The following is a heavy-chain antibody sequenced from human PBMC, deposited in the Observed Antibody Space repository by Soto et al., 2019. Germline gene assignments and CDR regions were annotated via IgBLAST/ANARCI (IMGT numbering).Heavy chain of an antibody. Sequence: GGSLRLSCAASGFTVSNYYMSWVRQAPGRGLQWVSVIYTAGPTYYADSVKGRFTISRDESKNPLYFQMDNLRAEDPATYYCARGKSRDAYNPLGYWGPGTLVTVSS. CDR3: ARGKSRDAYNPLGY. V-gene: IGHV3-53*01. D-gene: IGHD1-1*01. CDR2: IYTAGPT. CDR1: GFTVSNYY. J-gene: IGHJ4*02.